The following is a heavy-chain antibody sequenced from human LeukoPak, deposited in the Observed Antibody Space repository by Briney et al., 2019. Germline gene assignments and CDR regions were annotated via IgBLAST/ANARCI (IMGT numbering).Heavy chain of an antibody. D-gene: IGHD2-2*01. CDR2: ISGSGGST. J-gene: IGHJ4*02. CDR3: AKVQRQLRFVNYFDY. Sequence: GGSLRLSCAASGFTFSSYAMSWVRQAPGKGLEWVSAISGSGGSTYYADSVKGRFTISRDNSKNTLYLQMNSLRAEDTAVYYCAKVQRQLRFVNYFDYWGQGTLVTDSS. CDR1: GFTFSSYA. V-gene: IGHV3-23*01.